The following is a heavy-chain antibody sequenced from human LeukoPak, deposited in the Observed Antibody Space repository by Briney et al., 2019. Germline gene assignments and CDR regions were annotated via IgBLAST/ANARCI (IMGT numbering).Heavy chain of an antibody. CDR2: IYSGDST. CDR1: GFSVSNNY. CDR3: ARDSGYTGYALDL. J-gene: IGHJ5*02. D-gene: IGHD5-12*01. V-gene: IGHV3-66*01. Sequence: GGSLRLSCAASGFSVSNNYMSWVRQAPGKGLEWVSIIYSGDSTYYLDSVKGGFTISRDNSKNTLYLQMYSLRPEDTAVYYCARDSGYTGYALDLWGQGNLVTVSS.